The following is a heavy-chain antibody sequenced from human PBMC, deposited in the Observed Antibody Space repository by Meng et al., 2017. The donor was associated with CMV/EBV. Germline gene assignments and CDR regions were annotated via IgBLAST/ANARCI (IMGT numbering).Heavy chain of an antibody. J-gene: IGHJ4*02. CDR2: IYSGDST. CDR3: ARAYGYGDYDSCYFDY. V-gene: IGHV3-53*01. Sequence: GESLKISCAASGFAVSGNYMSWVRQAPGKGLQWVSVIYSGDSTYYADSVKGRFTISIDNSKSTLYLQMNSLRAEDTAVYYCARAYGYGDYDSCYFDYWGQGTLVTVSS. D-gene: IGHD4-17*01. CDR1: GFAVSGNY.